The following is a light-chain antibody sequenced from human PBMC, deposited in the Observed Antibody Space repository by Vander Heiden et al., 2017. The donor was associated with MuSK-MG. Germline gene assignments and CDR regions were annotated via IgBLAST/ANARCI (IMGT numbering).Light chain of an antibody. CDR2: DVS. Sequence: QSALIQPASVSGSPGQSITIPCTGTDSDVGGYTYVAWYQQHPGKAPKLLIYDVSDRPSGISNRFSGSKSGNTASLTISGLQAEDEADYYCSSYTRSSTYAFGTGTKVTVL. V-gene: IGLV2-14*03. J-gene: IGLJ1*01. CDR1: DSDVGGYTY. CDR3: SSYTRSSTYA.